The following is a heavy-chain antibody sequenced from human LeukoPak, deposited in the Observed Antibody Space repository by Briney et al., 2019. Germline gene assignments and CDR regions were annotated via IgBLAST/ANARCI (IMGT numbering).Heavy chain of an antibody. CDR1: GGSISSYY. V-gene: IGHV4-59*01. J-gene: IGHJ6*02. Sequence: ASETLSLTCTVSGGSISSYYWSWIRQPPGKGLEWIGYIYYSGSTNYNPSLKSRVTISADTSKNQFSLKLSSVTAADTAVYYCARDLGIAAPPYYYYYGMDVWGQGTTVTVSS. D-gene: IGHD6-6*01. CDR2: IYYSGST. CDR3: ARDLGIAAPPYYYYYGMDV.